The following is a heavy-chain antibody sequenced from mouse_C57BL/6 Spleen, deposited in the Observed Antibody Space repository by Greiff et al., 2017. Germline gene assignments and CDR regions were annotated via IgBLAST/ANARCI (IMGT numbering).Heavy chain of an antibody. D-gene: IGHD2-10*02. CDR2: ISSGSSTL. Sequence: EVKVVESGGGLVKPGGSLKLSCAASGFTFSDYGMHWVRQAPEKGLEWVAYISSGSSTLYYADTVKGRFTISRDNAKNTLFLQMTSLRSEDTAMYYCALYGKDAMDYWGQGTSVTVSS. CDR1: GFTFSDYG. J-gene: IGHJ4*01. V-gene: IGHV5-17*01. CDR3: ALYGKDAMDY.